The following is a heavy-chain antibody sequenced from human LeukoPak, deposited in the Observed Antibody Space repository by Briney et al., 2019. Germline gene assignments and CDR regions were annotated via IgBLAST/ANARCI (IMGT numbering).Heavy chain of an antibody. CDR1: GFTFSSYA. J-gene: IGHJ4*02. V-gene: IGHV3-30*14. CDR2: ISYDGSNK. CDR3: ARGGGYYAIDY. Sequence: GGSLRLSCAASGFTFSSYAMHWVRQAPGKGLEWVAVISYDGSNKYYADSVKGRFTISRDNSKNTLYLQMNNLRAEDTAVYYCARGGGYYAIDYWGQGTLVTVSS. D-gene: IGHD1-26*01.